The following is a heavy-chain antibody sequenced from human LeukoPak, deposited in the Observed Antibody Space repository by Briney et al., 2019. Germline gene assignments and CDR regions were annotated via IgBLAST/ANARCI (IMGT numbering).Heavy chain of an antibody. V-gene: IGHV4-4*07. CDR2: IYPNGAI. CDR3: AREYGDQGTRNFDY. Sequence: TETLSLTCTVSGASISTYFWTWIRQPAGKGLEWIGRIYPNGAINYNPSLKSRVTMSVDTSKNQFSLKLISVTAADTAVYYCAREYGDQGTRNFDYWGQGGLVTVSS. D-gene: IGHD4-17*01. J-gene: IGHJ4*02. CDR1: GASISTYF.